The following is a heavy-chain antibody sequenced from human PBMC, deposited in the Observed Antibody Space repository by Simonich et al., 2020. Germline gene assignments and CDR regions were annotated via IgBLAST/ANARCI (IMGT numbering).Heavy chain of an antibody. CDR2: HSSSSSYI. J-gene: IGHJ3*02. V-gene: IGHV3-21*01. CDR3: AREIEAGNAFDI. CDR1: GFTFSSYS. Sequence: EVQLVESGGGLVKPGGSLRLSCAASGFTFSSYSMNWVRQAPGKGLECVAYHSSSSSYIYYADSVKGRFTISRDNAKNSLYLQMNSLRAEDTAVYYCAREIEAGNAFDIWGQGTMVTVSS.